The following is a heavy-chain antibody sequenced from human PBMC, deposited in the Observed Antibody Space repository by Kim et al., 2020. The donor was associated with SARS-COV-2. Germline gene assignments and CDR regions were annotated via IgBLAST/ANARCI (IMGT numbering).Heavy chain of an antibody. Sequence: GGSLRLSCAASGFTFSSYAMSWVRQAPGKGLEWVSAISGSGGSTYYADSVKGRFTISRDNSKSTLYLQMNSLRAEDTAVYYCAKDSGGMKWELLWDYWGQGTLVTVSS. CDR1: GFTFSSYA. J-gene: IGHJ4*02. CDR2: ISGSGGST. CDR3: AKDSGGMKWELLWDY. D-gene: IGHD1-26*01. V-gene: IGHV3-23*01.